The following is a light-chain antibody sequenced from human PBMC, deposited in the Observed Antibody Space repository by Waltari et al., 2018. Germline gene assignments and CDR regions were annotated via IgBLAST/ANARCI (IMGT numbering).Light chain of an antibody. J-gene: IGLJ2*01. Sequence: QSALTQPASVSGSPGQSITISCTATTRDVGGYTYVSWYQQQPGKVPKVLIYDVNVRPSVVSDRFFGSKSGNTASLTISGLQDEDEANYYCSFTTRNTYVVFGGGTKLTVL. V-gene: IGLV2-14*03. CDR2: DVN. CDR3: SFTTRNTYVV. CDR1: TRDVGGYTY.